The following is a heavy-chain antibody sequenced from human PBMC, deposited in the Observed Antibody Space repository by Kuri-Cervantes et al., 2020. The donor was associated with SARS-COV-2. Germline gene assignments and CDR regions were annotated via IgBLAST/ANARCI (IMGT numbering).Heavy chain of an antibody. CDR1: GFTFSNYW. Sequence: GGSLGLSCAASGFTFSNYWMHWVRQAPGKGLVWVSRINDKGTYTNYADSVKGRFTISRDNAKNTVYLQMNSLRAGDTAVYYCARDLYSTGWGGAADNWGQGTLVTVSS. D-gene: IGHD6-19*01. J-gene: IGHJ4*02. CDR2: INDKGTYT. CDR3: ARDLYSTGWGGAADN. V-gene: IGHV3-74*01.